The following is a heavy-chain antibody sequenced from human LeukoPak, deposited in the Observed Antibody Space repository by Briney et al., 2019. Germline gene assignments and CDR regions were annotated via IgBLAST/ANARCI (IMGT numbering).Heavy chain of an antibody. Sequence: KPSETLSLTCTVSGGSISSSSYYWGWIRQPPGKGLEWIGSIYYSGSTCYNPSLKSRVTISVDTSKNQFSLKLSSVTAADTAVYYCARHVVATFGFDPWGQGTLVTVSS. CDR3: ARHVVATFGFDP. D-gene: IGHD3-16*01. J-gene: IGHJ5*02. CDR2: IYYSGST. CDR1: GGSISSSSYY. V-gene: IGHV4-39*01.